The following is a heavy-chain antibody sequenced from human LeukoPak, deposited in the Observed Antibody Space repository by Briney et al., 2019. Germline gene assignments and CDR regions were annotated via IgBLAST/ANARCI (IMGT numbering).Heavy chain of an antibody. J-gene: IGHJ4*02. CDR2: INPSGGST. CDR1: GYTFSSYY. V-gene: IGHV1-46*01. D-gene: IGHD2-15*01. CDR3: ARGRYCSGGSCYLIDH. Sequence: ASVKVSCKASGYTFSSYYMHWVRQAPGQGLEWMGIINPSGGSTSYAQKFQGRVTMTRDTSTSTVYMELSSLRSEDTAVYYCARGRYCSGGSCYLIDHWGQGTLVTVSS.